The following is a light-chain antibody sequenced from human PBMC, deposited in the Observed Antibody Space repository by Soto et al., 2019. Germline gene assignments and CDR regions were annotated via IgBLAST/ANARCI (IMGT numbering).Light chain of an antibody. CDR2: SNN. CDR3: AAWDDSLDGPV. V-gene: IGLV1-44*01. J-gene: IGLJ3*02. Sequence: QSVLTQSPSASGAPGQRVTISCSGSSSNIGSNTVNWYQQFPGTAPRVLMYSNNQRPSGVPDRFSGSKSGTSVFLAISGLQSDDEADYYCAAWDDSLDGPVFGGGTKVTVL. CDR1: SSNIGSNT.